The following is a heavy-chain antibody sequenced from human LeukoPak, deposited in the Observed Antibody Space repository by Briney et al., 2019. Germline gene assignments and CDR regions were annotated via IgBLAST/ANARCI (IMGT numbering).Heavy chain of an antibody. V-gene: IGHV4-30-4*08. Sequence: SEALSLTCTVSGGSISSGDYYWSWIRQPPGKGLEWIGYIYYSGSTYYNPSLKSRVTISVDTSKNQFSLKLSSVTAADTAVYYCARVENYYDSSGYYSYDAFDIWGQGTMVTVSS. CDR2: IYYSGST. D-gene: IGHD3-22*01. CDR3: ARVENYYDSSGYYSYDAFDI. J-gene: IGHJ3*02. CDR1: GGSISSGDYY.